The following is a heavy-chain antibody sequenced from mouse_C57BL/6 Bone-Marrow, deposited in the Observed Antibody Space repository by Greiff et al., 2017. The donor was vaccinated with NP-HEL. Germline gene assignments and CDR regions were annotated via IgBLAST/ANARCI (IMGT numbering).Heavy chain of an antibody. J-gene: IGHJ3*01. CDR2: IYPRSGNT. V-gene: IGHV1-81*01. CDR3: ASWNYSNSPFGY. Sequence: QVQLQQSGAELARPGASVKLSCKASGYTFTSYGISWVKQRTGQGLEWIGEIYPRSGNTYYNEKFKGKATLTADKSSSTAYMELRSLTSEDSAVYFCASWNYSNSPFGYWGQGTLVTGSA. D-gene: IGHD2-5*01. CDR1: GYTFTSYG.